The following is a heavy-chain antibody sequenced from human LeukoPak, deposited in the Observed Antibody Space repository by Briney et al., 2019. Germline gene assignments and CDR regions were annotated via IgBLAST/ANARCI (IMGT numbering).Heavy chain of an antibody. CDR1: GGSISSSSYY. V-gene: IGHV4-39*07. J-gene: IGHJ4*02. D-gene: IGHD3-22*01. CDR2: IYYSGST. Sequence: SETLSLTCTVSGGSISSSSYYWGWVRQPPGKGLEWIGSIYYSGSTYYNPSLKSRVTISIDTSDNQFSLKLSSVTAADTAVYYCAGDSGGYYHQDYWGQGTLVTVSS. CDR3: AGDSGGYYHQDY.